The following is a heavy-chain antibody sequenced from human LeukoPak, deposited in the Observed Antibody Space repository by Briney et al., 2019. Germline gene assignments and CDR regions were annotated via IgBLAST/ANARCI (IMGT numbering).Heavy chain of an antibody. J-gene: IGHJ3*02. Sequence: GGSLRLSCAASGFTFSSYAMSWVRHAPGKGLEWVSDISGSGGSTYSADSVKGRFTISRDNSKNTLYLQMNSLRAEDTAVYYCAAWDCSSTSCYGGAFDIWGQGTMVTVSS. CDR1: GFTFSSYA. D-gene: IGHD2-2*01. V-gene: IGHV3-23*01. CDR3: AAWDCSSTSCYGGAFDI. CDR2: ISGSGGST.